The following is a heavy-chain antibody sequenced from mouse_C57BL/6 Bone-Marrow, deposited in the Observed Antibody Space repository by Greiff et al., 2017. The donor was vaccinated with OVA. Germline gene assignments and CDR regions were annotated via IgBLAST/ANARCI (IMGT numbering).Heavy chain of an antibody. CDR3: TTVGWLLPYWYFDV. Sequence: VQLQQSGAELVRPGASVKLSCTASGFNIKDDYMHWVKPRPEQGLEWIGWIDPENGDTEYASKFQGKATITADTSSNTAYLQLSSLTSEDTAVYYCTTVGWLLPYWYFDVWGTGTTVTVSS. D-gene: IGHD2-3*01. CDR2: IDPENGDT. CDR1: GFNIKDDY. J-gene: IGHJ1*03. V-gene: IGHV14-4*01.